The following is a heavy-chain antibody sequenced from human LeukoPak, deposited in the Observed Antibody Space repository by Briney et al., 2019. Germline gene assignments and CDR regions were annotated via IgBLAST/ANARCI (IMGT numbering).Heavy chain of an antibody. CDR2: IGTAGDT. D-gene: IGHD6-19*01. Sequence: GGSLRLSCAASGFTFSRYDMHWVRQATGKGLEWVSAIGTAGDTYYPGSVKGRFTISRDNAKNTLYLQMNSLRAEDTAVYYCAKESWSSGPQGDWGQGTLVTVSS. CDR1: GFTFSRYD. CDR3: AKESWSSGPQGD. V-gene: IGHV3-13*01. J-gene: IGHJ4*02.